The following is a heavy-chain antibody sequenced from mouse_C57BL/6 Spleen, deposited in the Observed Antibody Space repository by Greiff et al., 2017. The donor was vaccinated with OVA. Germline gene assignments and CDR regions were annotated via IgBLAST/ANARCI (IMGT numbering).Heavy chain of an antibody. Sequence: EVQLVESEGGLVQPGSSMKLSCTASGFTFSDYYMAWVRQVPEKGLEWVANINYDGSSTYYLDSLKSRFIISRDNAKNILYLQMSSLKSEDTATYYCARNCGRVWYFDVWGTGTTVTVSS. CDR1: GFTFSDYY. CDR3: ARNCGRVWYFDV. V-gene: IGHV5-16*01. D-gene: IGHD1-1*01. CDR2: INYDGSST. J-gene: IGHJ1*03.